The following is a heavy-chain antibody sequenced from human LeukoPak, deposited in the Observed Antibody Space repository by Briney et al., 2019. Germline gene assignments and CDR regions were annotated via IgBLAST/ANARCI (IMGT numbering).Heavy chain of an antibody. CDR1: GGSISSYY. CDR2: IYYSGST. D-gene: IGHD2-15*01. V-gene: IGHV4-59*08. J-gene: IGHJ4*02. Sequence: SETLSLTCTVSGGSISSYYWSWIRQPPGKGLEWIGYIYYSGSTNYSPSLKSRVTISVDTSKNQFSLKLSSVTAADTAVYYCARQNVAATSFDYWGQGTLVTVSS. CDR3: ARQNVAATSFDY.